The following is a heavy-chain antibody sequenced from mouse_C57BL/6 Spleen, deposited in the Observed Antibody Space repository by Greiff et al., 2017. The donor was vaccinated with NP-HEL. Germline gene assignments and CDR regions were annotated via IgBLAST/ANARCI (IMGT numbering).Heavy chain of an antibody. V-gene: IGHV1-72*01. CDR1: GYTFTSYW. J-gene: IGHJ3*01. Sequence: QVQLQQPGAELVKPGASVKLSCKASGYTFTSYWMHWVKQRPGRGLEWIGRIEPNSGGTKYNEKFKSKATLTVDKPSSTAYMQLSSLTSEDSAVYYCARCGYGSSPLEFAYWGQGTLVTVSA. D-gene: IGHD1-1*01. CDR2: IEPNSGGT. CDR3: ARCGYGSSPLEFAY.